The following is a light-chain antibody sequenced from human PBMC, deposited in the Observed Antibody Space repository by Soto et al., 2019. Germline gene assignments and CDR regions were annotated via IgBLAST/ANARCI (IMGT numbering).Light chain of an antibody. V-gene: IGKV3-20*01. CDR1: QRVSSTY. J-gene: IGKJ1*01. Sequence: DIVLTQSPGTLSLSPGERATLSCRASQRVSSTYLAWYQQKPGQAPRLLIYGASSRATGIPDRFTGSGSGTDFSLTISRLEPEDFAVYYCQQYGSSPQTFGQGTKVDIK. CDR2: GAS. CDR3: QQYGSSPQT.